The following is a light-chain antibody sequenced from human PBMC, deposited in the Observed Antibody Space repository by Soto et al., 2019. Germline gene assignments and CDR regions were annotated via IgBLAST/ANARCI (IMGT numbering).Light chain of an antibody. V-gene: IGKV3-20*01. Sequence: EIVLTQSPGTLSLSPGERATLSCRASQSVSRNYLAWFQKKPGQAPRLLNYDASTRATGIPDKFGGSGSGTDFTLTISRLEPEDFAVYFCQQYFTSPITFGQGTRLEIK. CDR1: QSVSRNY. J-gene: IGKJ5*01. CDR3: QQYFTSPIT. CDR2: DAS.